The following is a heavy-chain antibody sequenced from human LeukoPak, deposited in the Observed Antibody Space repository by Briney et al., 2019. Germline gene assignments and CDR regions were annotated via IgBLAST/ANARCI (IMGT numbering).Heavy chain of an antibody. V-gene: IGHV4-39*01. Sequence: PSETLSLTCTVSGGSISSSSYYWGWIRQPPGKGLEWIGSIYYSGSTYYNPSLKSRVTISVDTSKNQFSLKLSSVTAADTAVYYCARVRSRSRIDYWGQGTLVTVSS. J-gene: IGHJ4*02. D-gene: IGHD6-6*01. CDR1: GGSISSSSYY. CDR3: ARVRSRSRIDY. CDR2: IYYSGST.